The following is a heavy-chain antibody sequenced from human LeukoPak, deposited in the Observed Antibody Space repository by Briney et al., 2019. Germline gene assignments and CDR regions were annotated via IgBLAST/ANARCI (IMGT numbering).Heavy chain of an antibody. CDR3: AKDLAMDRAIDY. Sequence: PGGSLRLSCAASEFTFNDYPMSWVRQAPGQGLEWVASISGAGVFTLYAESVKGRFTISRDNSKNTLYLQMNSLRAEDTAVYYCAKDLAMDRAIDYWGQGTLVTVSS. V-gene: IGHV3-23*01. CDR1: EFTFNDYP. D-gene: IGHD1-14*01. CDR2: ISGAGVFT. J-gene: IGHJ4*02.